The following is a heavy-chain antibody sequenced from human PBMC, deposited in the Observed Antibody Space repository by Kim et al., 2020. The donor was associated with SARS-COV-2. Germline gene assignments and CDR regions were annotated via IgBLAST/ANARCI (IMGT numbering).Heavy chain of an antibody. Sequence: TRYNPSLESRVAISLDMSKNQFSLKLTSVTAADTAINYCAKLYNWFDPWGQGTPVTVSS. V-gene: IGHV4-4*09. J-gene: IGHJ5*02. CDR3: AKLYNWFDP. CDR2: T.